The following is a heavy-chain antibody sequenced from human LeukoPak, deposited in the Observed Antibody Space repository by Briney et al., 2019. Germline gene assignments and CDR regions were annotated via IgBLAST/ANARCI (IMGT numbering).Heavy chain of an antibody. Sequence: SVKVSCKASGGTFSSYAISWVRQATGQGLEWMGGIIPIFGTANYALKFQGRVTITADESTSTAYMELSSLRSEDTAVYYCARTSSQQPYFDYWGQGTLVTVSS. D-gene: IGHD6-13*01. CDR1: GGTFSSYA. CDR3: ARTSSQQPYFDY. V-gene: IGHV1-69*13. J-gene: IGHJ4*02. CDR2: IIPIFGTA.